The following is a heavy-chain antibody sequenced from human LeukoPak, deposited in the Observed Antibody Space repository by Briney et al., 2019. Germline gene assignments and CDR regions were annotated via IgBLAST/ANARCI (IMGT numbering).Heavy chain of an antibody. CDR2: IYHSGST. V-gene: IGHV4-30-2*01. CDR3: ARGGHEGYYYYGMDV. Sequence: SQTLSLTCAVSGGSINSGGYSWSWIRQPPGKGLEWIGYIYHSGSTYYNPSLKSRVTISVDRSKNQFSLKLSSVTAADTAVYYCARGGHEGYYYYGMDVWGKGATVTVSS. CDR1: GGSINSGGYS. J-gene: IGHJ6*04.